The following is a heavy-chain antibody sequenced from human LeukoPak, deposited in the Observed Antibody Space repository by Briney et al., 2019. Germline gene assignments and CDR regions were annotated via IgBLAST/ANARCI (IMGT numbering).Heavy chain of an antibody. CDR2: INSDGSST. V-gene: IGHV3-74*01. D-gene: IGHD3-10*01. J-gene: IGHJ5*02. Sequence: AGGSLRLSCAASGFTFSSYWMHWVRQAPGKGLVWVSRINSDGSSTSYADSVKGRFTISRDNAKNSLYLQMNSLRAEDTAVYYCASRGDPRKNWFDPWGQGTLVTVSS. CDR1: GFTFSSYW. CDR3: ASRGDPRKNWFDP.